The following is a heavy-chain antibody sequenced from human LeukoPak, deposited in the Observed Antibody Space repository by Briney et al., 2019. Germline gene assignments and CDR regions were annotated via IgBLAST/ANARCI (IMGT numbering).Heavy chain of an antibody. CDR1: GFTFSSYA. Sequence: GGSLRLSCAASGFTFSSYAMHWVRQAPGQGLEWMGRINPNSGGTNYAQKFQGRVTMTRDTSISTAYMELSRLRSDDTAVYYCARDRGGTYSSSSGGFVYWGQGTLVTVSS. J-gene: IGHJ4*02. CDR2: INPNSGGT. CDR3: ARDRGGTYSSSSGGFVY. D-gene: IGHD6-6*01. V-gene: IGHV1-2*06.